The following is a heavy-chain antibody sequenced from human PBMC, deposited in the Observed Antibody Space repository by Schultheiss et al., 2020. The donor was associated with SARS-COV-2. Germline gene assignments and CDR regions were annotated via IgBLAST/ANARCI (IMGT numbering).Heavy chain of an antibody. V-gene: IGHV3-15*01. D-gene: IGHD6-13*01. CDR3: ARAEQQLVHGDYYYYGMDV. CDR1: GFTFSSYG. J-gene: IGHJ6*02. Sequence: GGSLRLSCAASGFTFSSYGMHWVRQAPGKGLEWVGRIKSKTDGGTTDYAAPVKGRFTISRDDSKNTLYLQMNSLRAEDTAVYYCARAEQQLVHGDYYYYGMDVWGQGTTVTVSS. CDR2: IKSKTDGGTT.